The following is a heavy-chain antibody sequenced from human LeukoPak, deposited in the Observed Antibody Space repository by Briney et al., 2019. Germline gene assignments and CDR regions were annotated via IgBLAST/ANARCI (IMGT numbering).Heavy chain of an antibody. CDR3: ARVEGSTITNYFDY. V-gene: IGHV3-66*01. Sequence: PGGSLRLSCAASGFTVSSNYMSWVRQAPGKGLEWVSIIYSGGFTYYADSVKGRFTISRDNSKNPLYLQVNTLRPEDTAVYYCARVEGSTITNYFDYWGQGTLVTVSS. CDR1: GFTVSSNY. CDR2: IYSGGFT. J-gene: IGHJ4*02. D-gene: IGHD1-14*01.